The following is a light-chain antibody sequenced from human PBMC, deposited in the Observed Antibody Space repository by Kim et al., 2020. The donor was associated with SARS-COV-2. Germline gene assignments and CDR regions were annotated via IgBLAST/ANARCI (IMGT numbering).Light chain of an antibody. CDR3: QQYDTYWT. J-gene: IGKJ1*01. CDR1: QSISSW. V-gene: IGKV1-5*01. Sequence: DIQMTQSPSTLSASVGDRVTITCRVSQSISSWLAWYQQKPGKALKLLIYDASSLQGGVPSRFSGSGSGTEFTLTITSLQPDDFATYYCQQYDTYWTFGQGTKVDIK. CDR2: DAS.